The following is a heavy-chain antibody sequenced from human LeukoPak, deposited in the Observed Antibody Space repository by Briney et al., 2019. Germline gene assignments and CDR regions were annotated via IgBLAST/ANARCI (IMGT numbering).Heavy chain of an antibody. J-gene: IGHJ4*02. CDR2: MNPNSGNT. Sequence: GASVKVSCKASGYTFTGYYMHWVRQAPGQGLEWMGWMNPNSGNTGYAQKFQGRVTMTRNTSISTAYMELSSLGSEDTAVYYCARGPVSYGSPFDYWGQGTLVTVSS. CDR3: ARGPVSYGSPFDY. D-gene: IGHD5-18*01. CDR1: GYTFTGYY. V-gene: IGHV1-8*02.